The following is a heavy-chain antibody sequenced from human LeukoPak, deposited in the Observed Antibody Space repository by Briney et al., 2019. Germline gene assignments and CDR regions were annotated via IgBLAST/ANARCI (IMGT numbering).Heavy chain of an antibody. D-gene: IGHD3-22*01. J-gene: IGHJ4*02. Sequence: SETLSLTCTVSGGSISSSSYYWGWIRQPSGKGLEWIGSIYYSGSTYYNPSLKSRVTISVDTSKNQFSLKLSSVTAADTAVYYCARHVPSMIVVVTPYFDYWGQGTLVTVSS. CDR3: ARHVPSMIVVVTPYFDY. V-gene: IGHV4-39*01. CDR1: GGSISSSSYY. CDR2: IYYSGST.